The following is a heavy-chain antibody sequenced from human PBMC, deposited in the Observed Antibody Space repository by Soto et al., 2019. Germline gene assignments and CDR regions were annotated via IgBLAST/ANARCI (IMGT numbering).Heavy chain of an antibody. Sequence: ASVKVSCKASGYTFTSYAMHWVRQAPGQRLEWMGWINAGNGNAKYSQKFQGRVTITRDTSASTAYMELSSLRSEDTAVYYCARDKPQLSIAARPYNWFDPWGQGTLVTVSS. CDR3: ARDKPQLSIAARPYNWFDP. D-gene: IGHD6-6*01. CDR1: GYTFTSYA. J-gene: IGHJ5*02. CDR2: INAGNGNA. V-gene: IGHV1-3*01.